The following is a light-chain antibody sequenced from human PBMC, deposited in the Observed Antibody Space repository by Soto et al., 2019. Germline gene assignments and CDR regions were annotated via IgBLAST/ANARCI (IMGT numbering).Light chain of an antibody. CDR2: RNN. V-gene: IGLV1-47*01. CDR3: AAWDDSLSAFYV. Sequence: SVLTQPPSAYGTPGRRVTISCSGSSSNIGSNYVYWYQQLPGTAPKLLIYRNNQRPSGVPDRFSGSKSGTSASLAISGLRSEDEADYYCAAWDDSLSAFYVFGTGTKVTVL. J-gene: IGLJ1*01. CDR1: SSNIGSNY.